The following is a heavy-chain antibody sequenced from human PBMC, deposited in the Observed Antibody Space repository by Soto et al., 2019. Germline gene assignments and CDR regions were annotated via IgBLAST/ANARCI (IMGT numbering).Heavy chain of an antibody. CDR1: GFTFSSYT. Sequence: QVQVVESGGAAVQPGQSLRLSCAASGFTFSSYTFHWVRQAPGKGLEWVAVVSYDGRQKFHADSVKGRFTISRDNFKNTVNLQMNSLRPEDTAIYFCVREYSPCWEGYFCLWGQGTRVTV. J-gene: IGHJ4*03. D-gene: IGHD5-12*01. CDR3: VREYSPCWEGYFCL. CDR2: VSYDGRQK. V-gene: IGHV3-30*04.